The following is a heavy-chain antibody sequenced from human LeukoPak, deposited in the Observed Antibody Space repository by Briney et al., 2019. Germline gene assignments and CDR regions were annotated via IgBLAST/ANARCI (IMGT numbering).Heavy chain of an antibody. J-gene: IGHJ4*02. CDR2: ISGSGGST. V-gene: IGHV3-23*01. CDR3: AKSGGTIFGVVIISRVVYFDY. CDR1: GFTFSSYA. D-gene: IGHD3-3*01. Sequence: PGGSLRLSCAASGFTFSSYAMSWVRQAPGKGLEWVSAISGSGGSTYYADSVKGRFTISRDNSKNTLYLQMNSLRAEDTAVYYCAKSGGTIFGVVIISRVVYFDYWGQGTLVTASS.